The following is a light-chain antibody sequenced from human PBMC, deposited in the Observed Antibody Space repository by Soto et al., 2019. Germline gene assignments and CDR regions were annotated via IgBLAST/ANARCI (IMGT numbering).Light chain of an antibody. CDR2: NAS. J-gene: IGKJ1*01. V-gene: IGKV3-11*01. CDR3: QQRYRWPET. Sequence: EIVLTQSPGTLSLSPGERATLSCRASQSVTNFLAWYQQKPGQSPSLLIYNASHRATGIPARFSGSGSGTDFTLIISSLEPEDFAVYYCQQRYRWPETFGQGTKVDIK. CDR1: QSVTNF.